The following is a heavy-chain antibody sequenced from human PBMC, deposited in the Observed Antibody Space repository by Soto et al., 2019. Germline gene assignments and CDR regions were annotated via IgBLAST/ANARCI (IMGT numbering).Heavy chain of an antibody. J-gene: IGHJ4*02. CDR3: ASRPGARFDY. CDR2: INHSGST. Sequence: QVQLQQWGAGLLKPSETLSLTCAVYGGSFSGYYWNWIRQPPGKGLEWIGEINHSGSTNYNPSLKSRVTISVDTSNNQFSLKLSSVTAADTAMYYCASRPGARFDYWGQGTLVTVSS. D-gene: IGHD3-10*01. CDR1: GGSFSGYY. V-gene: IGHV4-34*01.